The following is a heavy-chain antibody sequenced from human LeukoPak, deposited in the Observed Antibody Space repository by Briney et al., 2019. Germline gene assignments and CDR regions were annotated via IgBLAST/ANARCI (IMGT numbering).Heavy chain of an antibody. CDR1: GGTFSSYA. V-gene: IGHV1-69*01. Sequence: SVKVSCKASGGTFSSYAISWVRQAPGQGLEWMGGIIPIFGTANYAQKFQGRVTITADESTSTAYMELNSLRSEDTAVYYCARGLAKRYEDIVVVPAAIRDAFDIWGQGTMVTVSS. J-gene: IGHJ3*02. CDR3: ARGLAKRYEDIVVVPAAIRDAFDI. CDR2: IIPIFGTA. D-gene: IGHD2-2*01.